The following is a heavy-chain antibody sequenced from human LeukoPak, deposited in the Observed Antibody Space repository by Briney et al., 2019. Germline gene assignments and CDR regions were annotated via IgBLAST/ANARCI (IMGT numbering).Heavy chain of an antibody. CDR2: IYTSGST. D-gene: IGHD3-22*01. J-gene: IGHJ4*02. Sequence: PSETLSLTCTVSGGSISSYYWSWIRQPPGKGLEWIGYIYTSGSTNYNPSLKSRVTISVDTSKNQFSLKLSSVTAADTAVYYCARESDSSGSLDYWGQGTLVTVSS. CDR3: ARESDSSGSLDY. CDR1: GGSISSYY. V-gene: IGHV4-59*01.